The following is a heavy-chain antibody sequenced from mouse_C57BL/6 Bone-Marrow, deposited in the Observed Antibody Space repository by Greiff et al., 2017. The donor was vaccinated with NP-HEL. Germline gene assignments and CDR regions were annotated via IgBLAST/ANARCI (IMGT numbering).Heavy chain of an antibody. Sequence: QVQLQQSGAELVRPGTSVKMSCKASGYTFTNYWIGWAKQRPGHGLEWIGDIYPGGGYTNSNEKFKGKATLTADKSSSTAYMQFSSLTSEDSAIYYCAIYYSNPWFAYWGQGTLVTVSA. V-gene: IGHV1-63*01. D-gene: IGHD2-5*01. CDR1: GYTFTNYW. J-gene: IGHJ3*01. CDR3: AIYYSNPWFAY. CDR2: IYPGGGYT.